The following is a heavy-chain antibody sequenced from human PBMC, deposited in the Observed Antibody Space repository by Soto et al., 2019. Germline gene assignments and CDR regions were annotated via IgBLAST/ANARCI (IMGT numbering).Heavy chain of an antibody. Sequence: GASVKVSCKASGYTFTSYGISWVRQAPGQGLEWMGWISAYNGNTNHAQKLQGRVTMTTDTSTSTAYMELRSLRSDDTAVYYCARGGAGYYFVFGSTENSDIYTLVWGKGTTVTGSS. V-gene: IGHV1-18*01. J-gene: IGHJ6*04. CDR2: ISAYNGNT. CDR3: ARGGAGYYFVFGSTENSDIYTLV. CDR1: GYTFTSYG. D-gene: IGHD3-3*01.